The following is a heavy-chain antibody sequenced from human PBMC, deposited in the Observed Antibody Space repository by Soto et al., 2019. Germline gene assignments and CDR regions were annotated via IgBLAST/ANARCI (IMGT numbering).Heavy chain of an antibody. D-gene: IGHD2-2*01. CDR1: GFTFNSYG. CDR2: VSYDGSDI. J-gene: IGHJ5*02. CDR3: AKDWYCSSTSCYGYNWFDP. V-gene: IGHV3-30*18. Sequence: PGGSLRLSCAASGFTFNSYGLHWVRQAPGKGLEWVAVVSYDGSDIYYADSVKGRFTISRDNSKNTLYLQMNSLRAEDTAVYYCAKDWYCSSTSCYGYNWFDPWGQGTLVTVSS.